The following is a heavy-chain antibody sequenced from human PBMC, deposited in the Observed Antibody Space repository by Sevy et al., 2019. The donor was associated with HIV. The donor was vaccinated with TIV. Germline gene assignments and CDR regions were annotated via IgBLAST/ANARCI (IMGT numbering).Heavy chain of an antibody. J-gene: IGHJ4*02. CDR2: IKEDGSET. Sequence: GGSLRLSCAASEFTFIKFDMSWVRQAPGKGLEWVASIKEDGSETYYVDSVKGRFTISRDNAKNSLFLQMNILRAEDTAGYYCARGWAYPDSWGQGSLVTVSS. CDR3: ARGWAYPDS. CDR1: EFTFIKFD. V-gene: IGHV3-7*03.